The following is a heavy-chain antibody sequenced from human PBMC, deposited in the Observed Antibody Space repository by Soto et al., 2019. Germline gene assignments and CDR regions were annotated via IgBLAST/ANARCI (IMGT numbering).Heavy chain of an antibody. Sequence: QVQLVQSGAEVKKPGSSVKVSCKASGGTFSSYAISWVRQAPGQGLEWMGGIIPIFGTANYAQKYQGRVKITADESTRTAYMELRSLRSEDTAVYYCARDIAAAGTNYYYGMDVWGQGTTVTVSS. CDR1: GGTFSSYA. CDR2: IIPIFGTA. J-gene: IGHJ6*02. V-gene: IGHV1-69*12. CDR3: ARDIAAAGTNYYYGMDV. D-gene: IGHD6-13*01.